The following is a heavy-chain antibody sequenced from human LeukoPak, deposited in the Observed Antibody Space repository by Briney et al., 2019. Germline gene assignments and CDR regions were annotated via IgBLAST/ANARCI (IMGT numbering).Heavy chain of an antibody. Sequence: GASVKVSCKASGYTFSAYCVYWVRQVPAPGHGLEWMGWVNPNNGDTEYAEKFRGRVTMTRDTSIATASMELSSLTYDDTGIYYCARRFCTPGNCFPDYWGQGTLVTVSS. D-gene: IGHD1-7*01. V-gene: IGHV1-2*02. CDR3: ARRFCTPGNCFPDY. J-gene: IGHJ1*01. CDR2: VNPNNGDT. CDR1: GYTFSAYC.